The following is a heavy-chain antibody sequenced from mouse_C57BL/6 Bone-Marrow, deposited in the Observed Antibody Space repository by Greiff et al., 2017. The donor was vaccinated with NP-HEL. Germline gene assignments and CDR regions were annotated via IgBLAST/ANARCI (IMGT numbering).Heavy chain of an antibody. CDR3: TKNYYGSSPHYYAMDY. V-gene: IGHV1-15*01. Sequence: QVQLQQSGAELVRPGASVTLSCKASGYTFTDYEMHWVKQTPVHGLEWIGAIDPETGGTAYNQKFKGKAILTADKSSSTAYMELRSLTSEDSAVYYCTKNYYGSSPHYYAMDYWGQGTSVTVSS. CDR1: GYTFTDYE. CDR2: IDPETGGT. J-gene: IGHJ4*01. D-gene: IGHD1-1*01.